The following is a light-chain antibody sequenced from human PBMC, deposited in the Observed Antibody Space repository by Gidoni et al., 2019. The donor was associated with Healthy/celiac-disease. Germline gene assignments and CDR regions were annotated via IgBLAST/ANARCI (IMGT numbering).Light chain of an antibody. V-gene: IGKV3-15*01. Sequence: EIVMTQSPDTLSVSPGERATLSCRASQSVSSNLAWYQQKPGQAPRILIYGASTRATGIPARFSGSGSGTEFTLTISSLQSEDFAVYYCQQYNNWWTFGQGAKVEIK. CDR1: QSVSSN. J-gene: IGKJ1*01. CDR2: GAS. CDR3: QQYNNWWT.